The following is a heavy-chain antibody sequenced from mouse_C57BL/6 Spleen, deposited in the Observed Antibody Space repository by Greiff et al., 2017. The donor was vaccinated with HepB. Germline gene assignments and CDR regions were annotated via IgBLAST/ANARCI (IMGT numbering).Heavy chain of an antibody. CDR3: AREEHGYHGFAY. Sequence: EVQLQQSGPELVKPGASVKISCKASGYTFTDYYMNWVKQSHGKSLEWIGDINPNNGGTSYNQKFKGKATLTVDKSSSTAYMELRSLTSEDSAVYYCAREEHGYHGFAYWGQGTLVTVSA. CDR1: GYTFTDYY. CDR2: INPNNGGT. J-gene: IGHJ3*01. D-gene: IGHD2-2*01. V-gene: IGHV1-26*01.